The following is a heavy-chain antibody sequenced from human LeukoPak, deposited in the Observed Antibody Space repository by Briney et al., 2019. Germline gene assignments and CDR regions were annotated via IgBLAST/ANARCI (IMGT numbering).Heavy chain of an antibody. J-gene: IGHJ6*03. CDR1: GGSISSYY. V-gene: IGHV4-59*01. CDR2: IYYSGGT. D-gene: IGHD6-19*01. Sequence: SETLSLTCTVSGGSISSYYWSWIRQPPGKGLEWIGYIYYSGGTNYNPSLKSRVTISVDTSKNQFSLKLSSVTAADTAVYYCARGGSGYTIYYYYYMDVWGKGTTVTVSS. CDR3: ARGGSGYTIYYYYYMDV.